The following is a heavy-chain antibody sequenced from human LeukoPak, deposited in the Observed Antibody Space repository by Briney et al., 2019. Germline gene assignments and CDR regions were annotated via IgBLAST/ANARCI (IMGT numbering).Heavy chain of an antibody. V-gene: IGHV4-30-4*08. J-gene: IGHJ5*02. CDR1: GGSISSGDYY. CDR2: IYHSGST. D-gene: IGHD2-2*03. Sequence: KPSQTLSLTCTVSGGSISSGDYYWSWIRQPPGKGLEWIGYIYHSGSTYYNPSLKSRVTISVDRSKNQFSLKLSSVTAADTAVYYCARETFLDDDHPGNWFDPWGQGTLVTVSS. CDR3: ARETFLDDDHPGNWFDP.